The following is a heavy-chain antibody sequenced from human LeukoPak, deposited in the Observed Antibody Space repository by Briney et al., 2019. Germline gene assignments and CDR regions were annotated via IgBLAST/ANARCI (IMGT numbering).Heavy chain of an antibody. V-gene: IGHV3-66*02. J-gene: IGHJ6*04. CDR1: GFSVSSNY. CDR3: VGVETITMVRGASGDV. CDR2: IHSGGRA. D-gene: IGHD3-10*01. Sequence: GGSLRLSCAASGFSVSSNYMTWVRQAPGKGLEWVSVIHSGGRAYYADSVKGRFTTSRDNSKNTLDLHMTSLSVEDTAVYYCVGVETITMVRGASGDVWGKGTTVTVSS.